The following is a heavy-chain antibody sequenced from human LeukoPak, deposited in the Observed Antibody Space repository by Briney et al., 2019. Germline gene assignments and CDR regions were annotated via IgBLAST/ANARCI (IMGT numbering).Heavy chain of an antibody. V-gene: IGHV1-2*02. J-gene: IGHJ4*02. Sequence: GASVKVSCKASGYTFTGYYMHWVRQAPGQGLEWKGWINPNSGGTNYAQKFQGRVTMTRDTSISTGYMELSRLRSDDTAVYYCARDVGEYCSSVSCYASDYWGQGTLVTVSS. CDR2: INPNSGGT. D-gene: IGHD2-2*01. CDR3: ARDVGEYCSSVSCYASDY. CDR1: GYTFTGYY.